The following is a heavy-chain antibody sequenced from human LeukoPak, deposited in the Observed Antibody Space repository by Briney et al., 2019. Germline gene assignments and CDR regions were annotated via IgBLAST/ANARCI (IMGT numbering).Heavy chain of an antibody. V-gene: IGHV3-73*01. Sequence: PGGSLRLSCAASGFTFSGSAMHWVRQASGKGLDWVGRIRSKANSYATAYAASVKGRFTISRDDSKNTAYLQMNSLKTEDTAVYYCTRQAVGSTLDYWGQGTLVTVSS. CDR2: IRSKANSYAT. J-gene: IGHJ4*02. D-gene: IGHD1-26*01. CDR3: TRQAVGSTLDY. CDR1: GFTFSGSA.